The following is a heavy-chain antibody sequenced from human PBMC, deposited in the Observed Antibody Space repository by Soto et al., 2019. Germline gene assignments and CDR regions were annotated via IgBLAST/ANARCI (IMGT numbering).Heavy chain of an antibody. J-gene: IGHJ6*03. V-gene: IGHV3-23*01. Sequence: GGSLRLSCAASGFTFSSYAMSWVRQAPGKGLEWISAISGSGGSTYYADSVKGRFTISRDNSKNTLYLQMNSLRAEDTAVYYCAKGRGYGDYRTYYYYMDVWGKGTTVTVSS. CDR2: ISGSGGST. CDR3: AKGRGYGDYRTYYYYMDV. CDR1: GFTFSSYA. D-gene: IGHD4-17*01.